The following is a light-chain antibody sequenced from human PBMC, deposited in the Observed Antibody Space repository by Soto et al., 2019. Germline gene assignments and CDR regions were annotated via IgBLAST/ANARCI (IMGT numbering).Light chain of an antibody. CDR2: EVN. V-gene: IGLV2-8*01. CDR1: SSDVGGYKY. J-gene: IGLJ1*01. Sequence: QSALTQPPSASGSPGQSVTISCTGTSSDVGGYKYVSWYQQHPGKAPKLMIFEVNKRPSGVPDRFSGSKSGNTASLTVSGLQAEDEADYFCSSDAGILNVGVFGTGTKLTVL. CDR3: SSDAGILNVGV.